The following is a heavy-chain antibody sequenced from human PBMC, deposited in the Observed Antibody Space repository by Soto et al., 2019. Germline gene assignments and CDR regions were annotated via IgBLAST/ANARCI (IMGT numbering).Heavy chain of an antibody. Sequence: GGALRLSCAASGFTFSSYCMHWVRQAPGKGLEWVALISYDGRDKYYADSVKGRLTISRDNSKNTLYLQMNSLRAKDTAVYYCAKSYYYFDSWGQGTLVTVSS. V-gene: IGHV3-30*18. CDR1: GFTFSSYC. CDR2: ISYDGRDK. CDR3: AKSYYYFDS. D-gene: IGHD2-21*01. J-gene: IGHJ4*02.